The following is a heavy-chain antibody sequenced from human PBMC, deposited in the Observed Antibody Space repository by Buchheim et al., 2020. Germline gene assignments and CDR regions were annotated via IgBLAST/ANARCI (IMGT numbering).Heavy chain of an antibody. D-gene: IGHD3-22*01. CDR2: ISYDGSNK. CDR1: GFTFSSYG. Sequence: QVQLVESGGGVVQPGRSLRLSCAASGFTFSSYGMHWVRQAPGKGLEWVAVISYDGSNKYYADSVKGRFTISRENSKTKLYLQMNSLRAEDTAVYYCAKPYYYDSSGYYLFDYWGQGTL. CDR3: AKPYYYDSSGYYLFDY. V-gene: IGHV3-30*18. J-gene: IGHJ4*02.